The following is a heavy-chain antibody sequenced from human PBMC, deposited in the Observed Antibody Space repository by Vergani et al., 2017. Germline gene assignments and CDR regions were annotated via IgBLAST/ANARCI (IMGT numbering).Heavy chain of an antibody. V-gene: IGHV4-39*01. D-gene: IGHD6-19*01. CDR1: GASLRSSNYY. J-gene: IGHJ5*02. CDR3: AGHSTGEWLVKLGGSDP. Sequence: QLQLQESGPGLVKPSATLSLTCSVSGASLRSSNYYWGWIRQPPGKGLEWIASIYYSGSTYSNPSLKSRVTISVDTTKNQFSLKLSSVTAADTAVYFCAGHSTGEWLVKLGGSDPWCEGIMVTVAS. CDR2: IYYSGST.